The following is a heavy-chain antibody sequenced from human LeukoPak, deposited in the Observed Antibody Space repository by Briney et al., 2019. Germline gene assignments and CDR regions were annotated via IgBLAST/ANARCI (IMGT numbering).Heavy chain of an antibody. Sequence: ASVKVSCKASGGTFSSYAISWVRQAPGQGLERMGGIIPIFGTANYAQKFQGRVTITTDESTSTAYMELSSLRSEDTAVYYCASRDYYGSGSYYNSVYFDYWGQGTLVTVSS. CDR1: GGTFSSYA. V-gene: IGHV1-69*05. CDR3: ASRDYYGSGSYYNSVYFDY. J-gene: IGHJ4*02. D-gene: IGHD3-10*01. CDR2: IIPIFGTA.